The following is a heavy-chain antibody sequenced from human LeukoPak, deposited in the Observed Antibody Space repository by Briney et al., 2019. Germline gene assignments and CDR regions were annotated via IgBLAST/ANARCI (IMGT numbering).Heavy chain of an antibody. CDR1: GYTFTSYG. D-gene: IGHD1-1*01. CDR3: ARDGNFDY. J-gene: IGHJ4*02. CDR2: INPDSGGT. V-gene: IGHV1-2*02. Sequence: ASVKVSCKASGYTFTSYGISWVRQAPGQGLEWMGWINPDSGGTNYAQNFQGRVTMTRDTSISTAYMELSRLRFDDTAVYYCARDGNFDYWGQGTLVTVSS.